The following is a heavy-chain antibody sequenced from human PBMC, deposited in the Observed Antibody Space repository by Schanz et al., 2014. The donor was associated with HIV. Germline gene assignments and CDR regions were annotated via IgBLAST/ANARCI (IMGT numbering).Heavy chain of an antibody. Sequence: EVQLAESGGGLVQPGRSLRLFCEASGFTFDDYDMHWVRQVPGKGLEWVSSISWNSGSRGYADSVKGRFTISRDNSKNTLYLHMNNLRAEDTAVYYCAKSLPIETATITYFDYWGQGTLVTVSS. CDR1: GFTFDDYD. CDR2: ISWNSGSR. V-gene: IGHV3-9*01. D-gene: IGHD1-20*01. J-gene: IGHJ4*02. CDR3: AKSLPIETATITYFDY.